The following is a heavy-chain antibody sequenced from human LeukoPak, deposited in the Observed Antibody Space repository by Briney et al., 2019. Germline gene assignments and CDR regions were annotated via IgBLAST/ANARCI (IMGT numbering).Heavy chain of an antibody. V-gene: IGHV3-21*01. J-gene: IGHJ6*03. CDR1: GFTFSTYN. CDR2: ISSSSYI. Sequence: PGGSLRLSCVASGFTFSTYNMNWVRQAPGKGLEWVSSISSSSYIYYADAVKGRFTISRDNAKKSMYLQMNSLRAEDTAVYYCARDLLGYNYHYMDVWGKGTTVTVSS. CDR3: ARDLLGYNYHYMDV. D-gene: IGHD2-15*01.